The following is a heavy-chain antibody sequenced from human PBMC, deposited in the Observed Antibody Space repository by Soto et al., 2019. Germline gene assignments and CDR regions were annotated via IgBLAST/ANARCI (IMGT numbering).Heavy chain of an antibody. V-gene: IGHV4-59*01. J-gene: IGHJ4*02. D-gene: IGHD3-10*01. CDR3: GRDGSGSYSSPFDY. Sequence: SETLSLTCTVSGGSISSYYWSWIRQPPGKGLEWIGYIYYSGSTNYNPSLKSRVTISVDTSKNQFSLKLSSVTAADTAVYYCGRDGSGSYSSPFDYWGQGTLVTVSS. CDR1: GGSISSYY. CDR2: IYYSGST.